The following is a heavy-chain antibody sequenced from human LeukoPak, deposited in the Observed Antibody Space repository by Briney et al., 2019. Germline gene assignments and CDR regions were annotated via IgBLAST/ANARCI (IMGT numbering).Heavy chain of an antibody. D-gene: IGHD3-3*01. Sequence: SETLSLTCTVSGGSISSYYWSWIRQPPGKGLEWIGSIYYSGSTYYNPSLKSRVTISVDTSKNQFSLKLSSVTAADTAVYYCAREIYDFWSGYYTHNWFDPWGQGTLVTVSS. CDR1: GGSISSYY. CDR3: AREIYDFWSGYYTHNWFDP. J-gene: IGHJ5*02. CDR2: IYYSGST. V-gene: IGHV4-39*07.